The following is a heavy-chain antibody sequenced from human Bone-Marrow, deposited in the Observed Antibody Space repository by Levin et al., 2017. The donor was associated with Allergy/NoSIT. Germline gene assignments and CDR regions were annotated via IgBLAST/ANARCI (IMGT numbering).Heavy chain of an antibody. Sequence: SETLSLSCAVSGYSITSGYYWGWIRQPPGKGLEWIGCIYHSGSTHNSPSLKSLVTISVDTSKNQFSLKLSSVTAEDPAVYYCARGDDSSAWYGAYYFDFWGQGTLVTVSS. CDR3: ARGDDSSAWYGAYYFDF. V-gene: IGHV4-38-2*01. D-gene: IGHD6-19*01. J-gene: IGHJ4*02. CDR2: IYHSGST. CDR1: GYSITSGYY.